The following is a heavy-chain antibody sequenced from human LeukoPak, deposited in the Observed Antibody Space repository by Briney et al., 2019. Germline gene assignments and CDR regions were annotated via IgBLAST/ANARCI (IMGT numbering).Heavy chain of an antibody. Sequence: GGSLRLSCAASGFTLRRSWMSWVRQAPGKGLGWVTNVNTDGGDQYTLDSVKGGLTISRDNAVNSPYLQMNSLRAEDTAVYYWARAPTVFVGDCSSSSFQADYWGQGTLVTVSS. CDR2: VNTDGGDQ. D-gene: IGHD2-2*01. CDR1: GFTLRRSW. J-gene: IGHJ4*02. CDR3: ARAPTVFVGDCSSSSFQADY. V-gene: IGHV3-7*01.